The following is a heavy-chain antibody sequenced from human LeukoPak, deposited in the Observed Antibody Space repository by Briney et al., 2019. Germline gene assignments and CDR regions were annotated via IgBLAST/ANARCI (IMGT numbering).Heavy chain of an antibody. CDR3: ALWGGGGFDY. J-gene: IGHJ4*02. CDR1: GLTFKNFW. D-gene: IGHD3-16*01. CDR2: IKQDGVEK. Sequence: GGSLRLSCAVSGLTFKNFWMSWVRRAPGEGLEWVANIKQDGVEKYYADSVRGRFTISRDNAKNSLYLQMDSLRAEDTAVYYCALWGGGGFDYWGQGTLVTVSP. V-gene: IGHV3-7*01.